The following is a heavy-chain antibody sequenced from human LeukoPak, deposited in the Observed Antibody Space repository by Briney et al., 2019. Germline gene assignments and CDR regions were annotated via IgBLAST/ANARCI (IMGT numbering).Heavy chain of an antibody. D-gene: IGHD3-22*01. CDR2: IYPGDSDT. Sequence: GESLKISCKGSGNNFTNYWIGWVRQMPGKGMEWMGIIYPGDSDTRYSPSFQGQVTISAAESISTAYLQWSSLKASDTAMYYCARITTYYESDGYYDNPFDYWGQGTLVTVSS. CDR1: GNNFTNYW. CDR3: ARITTYYESDGYYDNPFDY. J-gene: IGHJ4*02. V-gene: IGHV5-51*01.